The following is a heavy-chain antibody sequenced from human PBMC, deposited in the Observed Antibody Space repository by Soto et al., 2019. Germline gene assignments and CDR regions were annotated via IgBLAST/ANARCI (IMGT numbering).Heavy chain of an antibody. CDR2: VFYSGST. J-gene: IGHJ6*02. Sequence: XGTLSLTCSVSGDSISGTNYYWGWIRQPPGKGPEWVGTVFYSGSTYYSPSLKGRVTISLDKPRNLFSLSVTSVTAANTAVYYCARDPGGGSSWYASYYYYGMDVWGQGTTVTVSS. D-gene: IGHD6-13*01. CDR1: GDSISGTNYY. CDR3: ARDPGGGSSWYASYYYYGMDV. V-gene: IGHV4-39*02.